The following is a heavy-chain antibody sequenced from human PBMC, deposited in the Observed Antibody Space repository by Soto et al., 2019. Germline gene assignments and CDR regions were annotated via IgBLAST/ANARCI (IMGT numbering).Heavy chain of an antibody. V-gene: IGHV1-18*01. CDR3: ARGRPDSSWSRAEYFQR. CDR1: GYTFTNYG. J-gene: IGHJ1*01. D-gene: IGHD6-13*01. CDR2: ISAYNGNR. Sequence: QVQLVQSGTEVKKPGASVKVSCKASGYTFTNYGIDWVRQAPAQGVEWLGWISAYNGNRNYAQKLQDRDTMTTDTTTSKASKELRSRRSDDTAVEYCARGRPDSSWSRAEYFQRWGQGTLVTVSS.